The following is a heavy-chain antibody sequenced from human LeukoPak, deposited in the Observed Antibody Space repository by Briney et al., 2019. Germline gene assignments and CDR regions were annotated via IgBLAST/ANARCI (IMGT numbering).Heavy chain of an antibody. Sequence: SETLSLTCAVYGGSFSGYYWSWIRQPPGKGLEWIGEINHSGSTNYNPSLKSRVTISVDTSKNQFSLKLSSVTAADTAVYYCASEDGYNFGGYWGPGTLVTVSS. D-gene: IGHD5-24*01. CDR3: ASEDGYNFGGY. V-gene: IGHV4-34*01. CDR1: GGSFSGYY. CDR2: INHSGST. J-gene: IGHJ4*02.